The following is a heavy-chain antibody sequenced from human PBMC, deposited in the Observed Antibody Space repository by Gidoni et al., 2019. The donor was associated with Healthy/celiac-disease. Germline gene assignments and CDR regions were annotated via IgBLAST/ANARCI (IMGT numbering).Heavy chain of an antibody. CDR1: GFTVSTHC. D-gene: IGHD2-15*01. CDR3: ARDVLGYCSGGSCYSVFYYGMDV. Sequence: VQLVESGGGLVKHVGSLRLSCAASGFTVSTHCLNWVRQAPGKVLEWVSSISSSGSTIYYADSVKGRFTISRDNAKNSLYLQMNSLRAEDTAVYYCARDVLGYCSGGSCYSVFYYGMDVWGQGTTVTVSS. J-gene: IGHJ6*02. V-gene: IGHV3-21*01. CDR2: ISSSGSTI.